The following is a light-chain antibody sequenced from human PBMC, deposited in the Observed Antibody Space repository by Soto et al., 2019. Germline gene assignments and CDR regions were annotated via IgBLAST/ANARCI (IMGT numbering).Light chain of an antibody. CDR3: QQYNNWPPMST. V-gene: IGKV3-15*01. CDR1: QNVGRN. Sequence: EIVMTQSPDTLSVSPGERATLSCRASQNVGRNVAWYQQRPGQAPRLLIHGTSTRAADIPARFSGSVSGTEFTLTINCLQTEDLVIYYCQQYNNWPPMSTFGQGTKLEMK. CDR2: GTS. J-gene: IGKJ2*01.